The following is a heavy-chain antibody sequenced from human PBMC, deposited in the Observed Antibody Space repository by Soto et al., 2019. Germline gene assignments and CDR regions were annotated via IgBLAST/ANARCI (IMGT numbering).Heavy chain of an antibody. Sequence: QVQLVQSGAEVKKPGTSVKVSCKASGGTFSSYAISWLRQAPGHGREWMGGIISIDGTANYAQKFQGRVMISADKSTITAYMELSSLRSEDTGVYYFATSTLAVAGTGDYYYDGGMDVWGQGTTVTVSS. J-gene: IGHJ6*02. D-gene: IGHD6-19*01. CDR3: ATSTLAVAGTGDYYYDGGMDV. CDR2: IISIDGTA. CDR1: GGTFSSYA. V-gene: IGHV1-69*06.